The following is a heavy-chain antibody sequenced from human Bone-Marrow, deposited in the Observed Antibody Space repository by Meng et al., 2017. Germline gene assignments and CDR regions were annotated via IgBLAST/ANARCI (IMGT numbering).Heavy chain of an antibody. Sequence: QQWVAGRVQPSDTLSPTRAVCGGPFSASYWSWIRQPPGKGLELIEEINHSGRTNYNPSLKSRVTISVDTSKNQFSLKLSSVTAADTAVYYCARGGVRGGIDYWGQGTLVTVSS. J-gene: IGHJ4*02. V-gene: IGHV4-34*02. CDR3: ARGGVRGGIDY. D-gene: IGHD3-10*01. CDR2: INHSGRT. CDR1: GGPFSASY.